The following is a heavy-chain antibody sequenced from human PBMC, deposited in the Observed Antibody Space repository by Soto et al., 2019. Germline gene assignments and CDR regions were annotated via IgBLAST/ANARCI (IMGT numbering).Heavy chain of an antibody. J-gene: IGHJ6*02. D-gene: IGHD4-17*01. CDR3: ARDHDYGDYYYYGMDV. V-gene: IGHV1-69*06. Sequence: QVQLVQSGAEVKKPGSSVKVSCKASGGTFSSYAISWVRQAPGQGREWMGGIIPIFGTANYAQKFQGRVTITADKSTSTAYMELSSLRSEDTAVYYCARDHDYGDYYYYGMDVWGQGTTVTVSS. CDR1: GGTFSSYA. CDR2: IIPIFGTA.